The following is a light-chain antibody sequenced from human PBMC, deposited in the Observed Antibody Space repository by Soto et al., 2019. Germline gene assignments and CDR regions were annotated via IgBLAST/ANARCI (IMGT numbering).Light chain of an antibody. V-gene: IGKV3-15*01. J-gene: IGKJ4*01. CDR3: QQYNKWPPLT. Sequence: IVLTQSPAILALSPGDRATLSCRASQSVSSSYLAWYQHKPGQAPRLLIYGASTRATGIPARFSGSGAGREFTLTISSLQSEDFAVYYCQQYNKWPPLTFGGGTKVDIK. CDR1: QSVSSSY. CDR2: GAS.